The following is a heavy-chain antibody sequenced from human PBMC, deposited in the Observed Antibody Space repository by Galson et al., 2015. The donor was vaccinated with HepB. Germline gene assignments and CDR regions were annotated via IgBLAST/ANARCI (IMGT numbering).Heavy chain of an antibody. D-gene: IGHD5-18*01. V-gene: IGHV3-30*03. CDR1: RFTFRSYG. CDR3: ARDLSYGYFDY. J-gene: IGHJ4*02. CDR2: ISYDGSDK. Sequence: SLRLSCAASRFTFRSYGMHWVRQAPGKGLEWVAVISYDGSDKYYADSVKGRFTISTDTSTSTAYMELRTLRSDDTAVYYCARDLSYGYFDYWGQGTLVTVSS.